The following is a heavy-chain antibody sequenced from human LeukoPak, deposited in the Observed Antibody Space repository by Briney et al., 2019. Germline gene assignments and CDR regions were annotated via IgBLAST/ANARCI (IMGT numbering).Heavy chain of an antibody. V-gene: IGHV3-23*01. J-gene: IGHJ4*02. CDR1: GFTFSSYA. CDR3: AKDRPYYYDSSGYYPN. Sequence: PGGSLRPSCAASGFTFSSYAMSWVRQAPGKGLEWVSAISGSGGSTYYADSVKGRFTISRDNSKNTLYLQMNSLRAEDTAVYYCAKDRPYYYDSSGYYPNWGQGTLVTVSS. D-gene: IGHD3-22*01. CDR2: ISGSGGST.